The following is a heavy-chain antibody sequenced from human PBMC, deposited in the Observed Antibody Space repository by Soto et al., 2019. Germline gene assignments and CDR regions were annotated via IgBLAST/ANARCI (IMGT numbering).Heavy chain of an antibody. CDR3: ARENIAAAGMRYYFDY. CDR1: GFTVSSNY. Sequence: EVQLVETGGGLIQPGGSLRLSCAASGFTVSSNYMSWVRQAPGKGLEWVSVIYSGGSTYYADSVKGRFTIFRDNSKNTLYLQMNSLRAEDTAVYYCARENIAAAGMRYYFDYWGQGTLVTVSS. CDR2: IYSGGST. D-gene: IGHD6-13*01. V-gene: IGHV3-53*02. J-gene: IGHJ4*02.